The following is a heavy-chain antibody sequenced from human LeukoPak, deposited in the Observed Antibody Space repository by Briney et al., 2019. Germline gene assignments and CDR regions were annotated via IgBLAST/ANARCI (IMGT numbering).Heavy chain of an antibody. D-gene: IGHD5-18*01. V-gene: IGHV4-61*01. CDR1: GASITSSNYY. J-gene: IGHJ4*02. Sequence: PSETLSLTCTVSGASITSSNYYWLWLRQPPGKGLEWIGYIYYSGKTNYNPSLKSRVTISVDTSKKQFSLKLSSVTAADTAVYYCAKGRGYSYGFLFDYWGQGTLVTVSS. CDR3: AKGRGYSYGFLFDY. CDR2: IYYSGKT.